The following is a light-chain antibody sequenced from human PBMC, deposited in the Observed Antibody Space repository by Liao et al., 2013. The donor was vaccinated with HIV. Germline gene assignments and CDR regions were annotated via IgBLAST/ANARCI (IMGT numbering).Light chain of an antibody. CDR3: QAWDSRAMV. CDR1: NIGSKS. Sequence: SYELTQPPSVSVAPGKTARITCGGNNIGSKSVHWYQQKPGQAPFLVIYYDSDRPSGIPERFSGSNSGNTATLTISGTQAMDEADYYCQAWDSRAMVFGGGTKLTVL. CDR2: YDS. V-gene: IGLV3-21*01. J-gene: IGLJ2*01.